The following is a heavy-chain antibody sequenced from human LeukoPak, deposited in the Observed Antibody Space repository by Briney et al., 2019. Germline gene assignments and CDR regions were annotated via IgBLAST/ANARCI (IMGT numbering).Heavy chain of an antibody. CDR2: INRRSGGT. J-gene: IGHJ4*02. Sequence: GASVKVSCKASGFPSSDSYMDGVRQPPARGLEGMGYINRRSGGTSSPQQFKGRVTLPADTINTAYMVLSSLISDDTAIYYCVREGSGLLTKNSVYWGQGTLVTDSS. CDR1: GFPSSDSY. D-gene: IGHD2-15*01. V-gene: IGHV1-2*02. CDR3: VREGSGLLTKNSVY.